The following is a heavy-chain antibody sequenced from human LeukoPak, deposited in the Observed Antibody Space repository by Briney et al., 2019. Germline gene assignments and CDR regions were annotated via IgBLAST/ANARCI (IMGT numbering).Heavy chain of an antibody. V-gene: IGHV4-39*01. CDR3: ARRTQYYYDSSGYYFDY. CDR1: GGSISNTNW. D-gene: IGHD3-22*01. Sequence: PSETLSLTCGVSGGSISNTNWWTWLRPPPGKGLEWIGSIYYSGSTYYNPSLKSRVTISVDTSKNQFSLKLSSVTAADTAVYYCARRTQYYYDSSGYYFDYWGQGTLVTVSS. CDR2: IYYSGST. J-gene: IGHJ4*02.